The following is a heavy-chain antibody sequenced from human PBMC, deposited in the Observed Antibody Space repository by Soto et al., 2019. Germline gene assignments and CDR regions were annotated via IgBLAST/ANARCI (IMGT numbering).Heavy chain of an antibody. V-gene: IGHV1-8*01. CDR1: GYTFTTYD. Sequence: QMQLVQSGAEVKEPGASVKVSCKASGYTFTTYDIYWMRQATGQGLEWMGWMNPYTGNTGYAQKFQGRVTVTRNTSISTVYMEMSGLRLDDTAVYYCARRKERSGPHYFDYWGQGSQVTVSS. J-gene: IGHJ4*02. CDR2: MNPYTGNT. CDR3: ARRKERSGPHYFDY. D-gene: IGHD6-25*01.